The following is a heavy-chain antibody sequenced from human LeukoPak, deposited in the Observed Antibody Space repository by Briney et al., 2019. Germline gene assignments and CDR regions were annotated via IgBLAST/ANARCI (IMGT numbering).Heavy chain of an antibody. CDR1: GFTVSSNY. CDR2: IYSGGST. D-gene: IGHD5-24*01. CDR3: ARDLDGYPDY. Sequence: QSGGSLRLSCAASGFTVSSNYMSWVRQAPGKGLEWVSVIYSGGSTYYADSVKGRFTISRDNAKNSLYLQMNSLRAEDTAVYYCARDLDGYPDYWGQGTLVTVSS. J-gene: IGHJ4*02. V-gene: IGHV3-53*01.